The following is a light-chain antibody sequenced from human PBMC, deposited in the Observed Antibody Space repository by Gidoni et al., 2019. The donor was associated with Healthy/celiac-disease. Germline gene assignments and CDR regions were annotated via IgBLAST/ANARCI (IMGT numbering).Light chain of an antibody. Sequence: QSVLTPPPSASGTPGPRVTISCSGSSSNIGSNYVYWYQQLPGTAPKLLIYRNNQRPSGVPDRFSGSKSGTSASLAISGLRSEDEADYYCAAWDDSLSGFYVFGTGTKVTVL. CDR3: AAWDDSLSGFYV. CDR1: SSNIGSNY. V-gene: IGLV1-47*01. CDR2: RNN. J-gene: IGLJ1*01.